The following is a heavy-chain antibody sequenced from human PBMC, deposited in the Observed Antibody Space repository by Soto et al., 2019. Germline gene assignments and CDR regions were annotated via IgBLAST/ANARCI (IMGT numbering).Heavy chain of an antibody. CDR1: GFTFSSYA. Sequence: QVQLVESGGGVVQPGRSLRLSCAASGFTFSSYAMHWVRQAPGKGLEWVAVISYDGSNKYYADSVKGRFTISRDNSKNTLYLQMNSLRAEDTAVYYCARDARLLTAFDYWGQGTLVTVSS. CDR3: ARDARLLTAFDY. D-gene: IGHD1-26*01. V-gene: IGHV3-30-3*01. CDR2: ISYDGSNK. J-gene: IGHJ4*02.